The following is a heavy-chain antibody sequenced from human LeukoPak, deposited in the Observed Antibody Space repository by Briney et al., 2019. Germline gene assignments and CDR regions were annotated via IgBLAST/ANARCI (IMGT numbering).Heavy chain of an antibody. J-gene: IGHJ6*03. CDR1: GYTFTAHY. V-gene: IGHV1-2*02. Sequence: ASVKVSCKASGYTFTAHYLHRVRQAPGQGLEWMGWINPNSGGTNYAQKFQGRVTMTRDTSISTAYMELSRLRSDDTAVYYCARSGYYYYYMDVWGKGTTVTVSS. CDR2: INPNSGGT. CDR3: ARSGYYYYYMDV.